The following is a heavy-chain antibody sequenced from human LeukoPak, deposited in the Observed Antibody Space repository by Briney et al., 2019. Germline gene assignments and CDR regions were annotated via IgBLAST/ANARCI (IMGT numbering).Heavy chain of an antibody. Sequence: GGSLRLSCAASGFTVSSNYMSWVRQAPGKGLEWVANIKQDGSEKYYVDSVKGRFTISRDNAKNSLYLQMNSLRAEDTAVYYCARSGYSSGWLYFDYWGQGTLVTVSS. CDR1: GFTVSSNY. CDR2: IKQDGSEK. V-gene: IGHV3-7*01. CDR3: ARSGYSSGWLYFDY. J-gene: IGHJ4*02. D-gene: IGHD6-19*01.